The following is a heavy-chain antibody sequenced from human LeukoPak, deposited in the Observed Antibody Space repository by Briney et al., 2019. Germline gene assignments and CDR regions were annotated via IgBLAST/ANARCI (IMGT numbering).Heavy chain of an antibody. Sequence: SETLSLTCTVSGGSISSYYWSWIRQPPGKGLEWIGYIYYSGSTNYNPSLKSRVTISVDTSKNQFSLKLSSVTAADTAVYYCARTMSSSSWQNLSPYYYYYYMDVWGKGTTVTVSS. V-gene: IGHV4-59*01. J-gene: IGHJ6*03. CDR3: ARTMSSSSWQNLSPYYYYYYMDV. D-gene: IGHD6-13*01. CDR1: GGSISSYY. CDR2: IYYSGST.